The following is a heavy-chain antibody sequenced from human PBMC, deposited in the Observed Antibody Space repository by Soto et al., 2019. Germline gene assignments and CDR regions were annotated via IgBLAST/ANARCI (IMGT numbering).Heavy chain of an antibody. CDR3: ARVPGVVVSADDAFDI. Sequence: QVQLQESGPGLVKPSGTLSLTCAVSGGSVSSSNWWSWVRQSPGKGLEWMGEIYHSGSAHYNPSLKSRATISLDKSKHQCSLGLTSVTAADTAVYYCARVPGVVVSADDAFDIWGPGTRVIVSS. CDR2: IYHSGSA. D-gene: IGHD2-21*02. V-gene: IGHV4-4*02. CDR1: GGSVSSSNW. J-gene: IGHJ3*02.